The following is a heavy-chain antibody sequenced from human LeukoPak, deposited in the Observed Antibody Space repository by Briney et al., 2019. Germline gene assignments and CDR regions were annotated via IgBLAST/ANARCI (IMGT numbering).Heavy chain of an antibody. CDR1: GGPISGYY. CDR2: IYYSGST. V-gene: IGHV4-59*01. CDR3: ATTNCSSTSCYGWGYYYYYMDV. J-gene: IGHJ6*03. Sequence: PSETLSLTCTVSGGPISGYYWNWIRQPPGKGLEWIGYIYYSGSTNYNPSLKSRVTISVDTSKNQFSLKLSSVTAADTAVYYCATTNCSSTSCYGWGYYYYYMDVWGKGTTVTVSS. D-gene: IGHD2-2*01.